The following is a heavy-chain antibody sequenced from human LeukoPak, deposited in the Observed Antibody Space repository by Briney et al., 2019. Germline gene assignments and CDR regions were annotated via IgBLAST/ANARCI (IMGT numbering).Heavy chain of an antibody. CDR1: GGTFSSYA. CDR3: ARETGYSGYDFRFDY. V-gene: IGHV1-69*05. J-gene: IGHJ4*02. CDR2: IIPIFGTA. D-gene: IGHD5-12*01. Sequence: GASVKVSCKASGGTFSSYAISWVRQAPGQGLEWMGGIIPIFGTANYAQKFQGRVTITTDESTSTAYMELSSLRSEDTAVYYCARETGYSGYDFRFDYWGQGTLVTISS.